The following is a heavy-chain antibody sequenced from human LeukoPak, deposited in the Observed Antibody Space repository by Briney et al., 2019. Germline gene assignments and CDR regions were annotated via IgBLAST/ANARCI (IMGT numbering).Heavy chain of an antibody. V-gene: IGHV3-53*01. D-gene: IGHD4-23*01. CDR1: GFTVSSNY. J-gene: IGHJ5*02. CDR3: VKGRDYVGVAASLDL. CDR2: IYSGGST. Sequence: GGSLRLSCAASGFTVSSNYMSWVRQAPGKGLEWVSVIYSGGSTYYADSVKGRFTISRDNSKNTLYLQMNSLSVDDTALYYCVKGRDYVGVAASLDLWGQGTLVTVSA.